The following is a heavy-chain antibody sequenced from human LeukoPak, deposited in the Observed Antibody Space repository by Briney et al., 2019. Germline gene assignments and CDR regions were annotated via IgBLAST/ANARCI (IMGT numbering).Heavy chain of an antibody. CDR1: GFTFDDYA. D-gene: IGHD3-10*01. CDR2: INWSGGST. CDR3: ARDGRHYYGSGNYYSKDAFDI. V-gene: IGHV3-20*04. J-gene: IGHJ3*02. Sequence: GGSLRLSCAASGFTFDDYAMSWVRQAPGKGLEWVSTINWSGGSTRYADSVKGRFTISRDNAKNSLFLQMNSLRAEDTAVYYCARDGRHYYGSGNYYSKDAFDIWGQGTMVTVSS.